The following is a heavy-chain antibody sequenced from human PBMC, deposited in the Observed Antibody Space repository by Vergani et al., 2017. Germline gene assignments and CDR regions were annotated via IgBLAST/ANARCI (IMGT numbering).Heavy chain of an antibody. Sequence: QLQLQQSGPGIVKPSETLFLTCTVSADSISSGSYYWGWIRQPPGKSLEWIGSIYYSGLTYYNPSLKSRVAISVDTSKNQFSLKVTSVTAADTAVYFCARQRPGSGWSPGDFDDWGQGILVTVSS. CDR1: ADSISSGSYY. CDR2: IYYSGLT. J-gene: IGHJ4*02. D-gene: IGHD6-19*01. CDR3: ARQRPGSGWSPGDFDD. V-gene: IGHV4-39*01.